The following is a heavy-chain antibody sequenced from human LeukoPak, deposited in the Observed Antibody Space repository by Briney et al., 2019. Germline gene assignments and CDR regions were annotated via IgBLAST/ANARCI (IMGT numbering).Heavy chain of an antibody. CDR3: AGEVAGWLQYFDF. V-gene: IGHV1-69*06. D-gene: IGHD5-24*01. CDR2: IIPIFGTA. Sequence: ASVTVSCKASGGTFSSYAISWVRQAPGQGLEWMGGIIPIFGTANYAQKFQGRVTITADKSTSTAYTELSSLRTEDTAVYYCAGEVAGWLQYFDFWGQGTLVTVSS. J-gene: IGHJ4*02. CDR1: GGTFSSYA.